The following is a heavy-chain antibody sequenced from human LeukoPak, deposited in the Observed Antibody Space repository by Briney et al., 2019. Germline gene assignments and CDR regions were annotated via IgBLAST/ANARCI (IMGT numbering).Heavy chain of an antibody. D-gene: IGHD2-2*01. CDR3: ARVRVPAAISYYYYYYYMDV. CDR2: IYYSGST. CDR1: GGSSSSSNYY. J-gene: IGHJ6*03. Sequence: SEALSLTCTVSGGSSSSSNYYWGWIRQPPGKGLEWIGSIYYSGSTYYNPSLKSRVTISVDTSKNQFSLKLSSVTAADTAVYYCARVRVPAAISYYYYYYYMDVWGKGTTVTVSS. V-gene: IGHV4-39*07.